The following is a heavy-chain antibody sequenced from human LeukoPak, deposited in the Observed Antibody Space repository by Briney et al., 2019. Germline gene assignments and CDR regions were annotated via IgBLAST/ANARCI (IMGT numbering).Heavy chain of an antibody. V-gene: IGHV3-30*02. CDR2: IRYDGSNK. Sequence: GGSLRLSCAASGFIFSDYGMHWVRQAPGKGLEWVTFIRYDGSNKYYADSVKGRFTISRDNSKNIVYLQMNSLSSEHTAVYYCAKEGTASKPSDLDYWGQGTLVTVSS. CDR1: GFIFSDYG. CDR3: AKEGTASKPSDLDY. D-gene: IGHD1/OR15-1a*01. J-gene: IGHJ4*02.